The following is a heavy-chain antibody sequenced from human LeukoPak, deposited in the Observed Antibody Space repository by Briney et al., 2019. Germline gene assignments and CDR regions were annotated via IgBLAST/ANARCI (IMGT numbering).Heavy chain of an antibody. CDR3: ARVVPLGSGYFIYFDY. CDR2: INHSGST. Sequence: SETLSLTCVVYGGSFSGYYWSWIRQPPGKGLEWIGEINHSGSTNYNPSLKSRVTISVDTSKNQFSLKLSSVTAADTAVYYCARVVPLGSGYFIYFDYWGQGTLVTVSS. J-gene: IGHJ4*02. D-gene: IGHD3-22*01. CDR1: GGSFSGYY. V-gene: IGHV4-34*01.